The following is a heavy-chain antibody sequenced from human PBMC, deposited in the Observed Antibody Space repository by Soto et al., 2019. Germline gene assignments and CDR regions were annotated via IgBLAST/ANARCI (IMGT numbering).Heavy chain of an antibody. J-gene: IGHJ6*02. CDR2: MYYSGST. Sequence: SETLSLTCTVSGGSINRSDYYWSWIRHPPGKGLEWIGYMYYSGSTYYNPSLESRVTMSLDASRKQFSLRLRSVTAADTAVYYCAREGYSNRYYYGMDVWGQGTTVTVSS. CDR3: AREGYSNRYYYGMDV. CDR1: GGSINRSDYY. D-gene: IGHD4-4*01. V-gene: IGHV4-30-4*01.